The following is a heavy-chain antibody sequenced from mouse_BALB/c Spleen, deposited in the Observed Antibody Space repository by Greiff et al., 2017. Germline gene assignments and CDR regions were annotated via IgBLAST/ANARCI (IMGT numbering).Heavy chain of an antibody. J-gene: IGHJ4*01. V-gene: IGHV5-17*02. CDR2: ISSGSSTI. D-gene: IGHD2-3*01. Sequence: EVKLMESGGGLVQPGGSRKLSCAASGFTFSSFGMHWVRQAPEKGLEWVAYISSGSSTIYYADTVKGRFTISRDNPKNTLFLQMTSLRSEDTAMYYCARSEMDAMDYWGQGTSVTVSS. CDR1: GFTFSSFG. CDR3: ARSEMDAMDY.